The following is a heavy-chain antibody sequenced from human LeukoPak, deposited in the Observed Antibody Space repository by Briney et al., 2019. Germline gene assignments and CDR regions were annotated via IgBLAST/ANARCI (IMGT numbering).Heavy chain of an antibody. D-gene: IGHD2-2*02. CDR2: ITLSSSTI. Sequence: GGSLRLSCAVSGFNFNNYNMNWVRQAPGKGLEWVSYITLSSSTIYYADSVKGRFTVSRDDAKNSLYLQLNSLRADDTAVYYCAGDAACTTSTCYKQIDSWGQGTLVTVSS. CDR1: GFNFNNYN. V-gene: IGHV3-48*04. CDR3: AGDAACTTSTCYKQIDS. J-gene: IGHJ4*02.